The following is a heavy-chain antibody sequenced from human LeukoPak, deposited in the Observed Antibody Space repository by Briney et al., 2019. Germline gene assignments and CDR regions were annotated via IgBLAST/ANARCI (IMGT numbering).Heavy chain of an antibody. D-gene: IGHD6-6*01. J-gene: IGHJ4*02. CDR1: GFSFHYAW. CDR2: IKPKADGGTT. V-gene: IGHV3-15*01. CDR3: STGSTVFDS. Sequence: GGSLRLSCAASGFSFHYAWMTWVRQAPGKGLEWVGRIKPKADGGTTYYAAPVKGRFTISRDDPKNTFFVQMNNLKVEDTAVYYCSTGSTVFDSWGQGTLVTVSS.